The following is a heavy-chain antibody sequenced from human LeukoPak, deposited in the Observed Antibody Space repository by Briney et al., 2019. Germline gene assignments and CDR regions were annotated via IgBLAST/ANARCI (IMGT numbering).Heavy chain of an antibody. CDR1: GFTFSSYS. Sequence: GGSLRLSCAASGFTFSSYSMNWVRQAPGKGLEWVSYISSSSSTTYYADSVKGRFTISRDNAKNSLYLQMNSLRAEDTAVYYCARDQGGDGYSPFDYWGQGTLVTVSS. CDR3: ARDQGGDGYSPFDY. J-gene: IGHJ4*02. CDR2: ISSSSSTT. D-gene: IGHD5-24*01. V-gene: IGHV3-48*04.